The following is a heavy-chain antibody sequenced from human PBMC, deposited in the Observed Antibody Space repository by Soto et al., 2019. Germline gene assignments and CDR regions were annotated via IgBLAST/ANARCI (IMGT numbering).Heavy chain of an antibody. CDR2: IRRKTNNYST. J-gene: IGHJ6*04. D-gene: IGHD2-21*01. V-gene: IGHV3-73*01. Sequence: EVRLVESGGGLGQPGGSLRLSCAASGFSFSDSGINWVRQASGKGLEWVGSIRRKTNNYSTAYAASVEGRFSISRDYSTIKSFLQMTSLQTEDTAGYYGTIRPYYMDVGGKGTSATFSS. CDR1: GFSFSDSG. CDR3: TIRPYYMDV.